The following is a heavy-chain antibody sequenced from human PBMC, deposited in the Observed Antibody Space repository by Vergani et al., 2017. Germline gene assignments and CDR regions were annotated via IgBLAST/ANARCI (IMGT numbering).Heavy chain of an antibody. CDR3: AKDQSYCSSTSCDAFDI. V-gene: IGHV3-23*01. D-gene: IGHD2-2*01. CDR2: ISVSGGST. Sequence: EVQLLESGGGLVQPGGSLRLSCTASGFTFSSYAMSWVRQAPGQGLEWVSAISVSGGSTYYADSGKGRFTISRDNSKSTLYLQMNSLRAEDTAVYYCAKDQSYCSSTSCDAFDIWGQGRMVTVSS. CDR1: GFTFSSYA. J-gene: IGHJ3*02.